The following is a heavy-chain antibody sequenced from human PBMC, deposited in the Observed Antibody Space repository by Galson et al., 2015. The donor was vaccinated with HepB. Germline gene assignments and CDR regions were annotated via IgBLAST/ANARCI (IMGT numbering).Heavy chain of an antibody. Sequence: SLRLSCAVSGFSLATYTVTWVRQSPGKGLEWVSSIIGSSGGTRYADSVNGRFTVSRDISKNTVFLQMNGLRVEDTAIYYCAKDRAPDSRWPFDFWGQGTLVTVSS. CDR3: AKDRAPDSRWPFDF. CDR1: GFSLATYT. D-gene: IGHD3-22*01. J-gene: IGHJ4*02. V-gene: IGHV3-23*01. CDR2: IIGSSGGT.